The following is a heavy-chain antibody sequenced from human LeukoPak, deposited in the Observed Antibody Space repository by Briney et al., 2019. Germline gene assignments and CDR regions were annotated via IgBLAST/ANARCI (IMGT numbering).Heavy chain of an antibody. CDR1: GGSISSGGYY. CDR3: ASRYCSGGSCGWYFDY. CDR2: IYYSGST. Sequence: SQTLSLTCTVSGGSISSGGYYWRWIRQHPGKGLEWIGYIYYSGSTYHNPSLKSRVTISVDTSKNQFSLKLSSVTAADTAVYYCASRYCSGGSCGWYFDYWGQGTLVTVSS. J-gene: IGHJ4*02. D-gene: IGHD2-15*01. V-gene: IGHV4-31*03.